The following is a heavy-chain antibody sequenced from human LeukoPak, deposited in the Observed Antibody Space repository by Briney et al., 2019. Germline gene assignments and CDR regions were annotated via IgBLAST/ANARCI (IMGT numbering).Heavy chain of an antibody. J-gene: IGHJ6*03. CDR1: GFTVSSNY. CDR3: AKDQPEASLYYYYMDV. CDR2: ISGSGGST. Sequence: SGGSLRLSCAASGFTVSSNYMSWVRQAPGKGLEWVSAISGSGGSTYYADSVKGRFTISRDNSKNTLYLQMNSLRAEDTAVYYCAKDQPEASLYYYYMDVWGKGTTVTVSS. V-gene: IGHV3-23*01.